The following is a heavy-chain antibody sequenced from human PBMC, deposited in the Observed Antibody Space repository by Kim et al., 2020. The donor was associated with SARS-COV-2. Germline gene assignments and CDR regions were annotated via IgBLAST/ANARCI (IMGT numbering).Heavy chain of an antibody. V-gene: IGHV4-31*03. Sequence: SETLSLTCTVSGGSISSGGYYWSWIRQHPGKGLEWIGYIYYSGSTYYNPSLKSRVTISVDTSKNQFSLKLSSVTAADTAVYYCARDLAIVVVSGDYGMDVWGQGTPVTVSS. CDR1: GGSISSGGYY. D-gene: IGHD3-22*01. CDR2: IYYSGST. J-gene: IGHJ6*02. CDR3: ARDLAIVVVSGDYGMDV.